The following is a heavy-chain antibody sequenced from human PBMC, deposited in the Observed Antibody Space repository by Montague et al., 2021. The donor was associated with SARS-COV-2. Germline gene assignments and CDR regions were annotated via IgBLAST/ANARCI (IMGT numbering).Heavy chain of an antibody. J-gene: IGHJ3*01. V-gene: IGHV3-48*04. CDR3: AKDLVLRAARPDALDV. D-gene: IGHD6-6*01. CDR1: GFTFSSYS. Sequence: SLRLSCAASGFTFSSYSVNWFRQAPGKGLEWISYISSSTNIIYYADSVKGRFTISRDNARNSLYLQMNSLRVDDTAVYYCAKDLVLRAARPDALDVWGQGTVVTVSS. CDR2: ISSSTNII.